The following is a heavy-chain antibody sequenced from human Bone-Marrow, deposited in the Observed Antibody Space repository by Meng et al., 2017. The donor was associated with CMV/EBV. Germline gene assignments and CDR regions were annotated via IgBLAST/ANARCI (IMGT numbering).Heavy chain of an antibody. Sequence: CKDSGGTCSSCAISWVRQAPGQGLRWMGEIIPIFGTENYAQKFQGRVTITTDESTSTAYMELSSLRSEDTAVYYCARTGRSSSSFDYWGQGTLVTVSS. CDR3: ARTGRSSSSFDY. D-gene: IGHD6-6*01. J-gene: IGHJ4*02. CDR2: IIPIFGTE. V-gene: IGHV1-69*05. CDR1: GGTCSSCA.